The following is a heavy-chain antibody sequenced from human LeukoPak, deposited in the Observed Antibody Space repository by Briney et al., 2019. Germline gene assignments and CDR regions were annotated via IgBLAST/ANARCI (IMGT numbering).Heavy chain of an antibody. J-gene: IGHJ6*02. CDR2: IYSGGRT. Sequence: TGGSLRLSCAASGFTVSSNSMSWVRQAPGKGLEWVSVIYSGGRTYYADSVKGRFTISKDNFKNTLYLQMNSLRAEDTAVYYCARDLYVDIVAPSGMDVWGQGTTVTVSS. CDR3: ARDLYVDIVAPSGMDV. D-gene: IGHD5-12*01. CDR1: GFTVSSNS. V-gene: IGHV3-66*01.